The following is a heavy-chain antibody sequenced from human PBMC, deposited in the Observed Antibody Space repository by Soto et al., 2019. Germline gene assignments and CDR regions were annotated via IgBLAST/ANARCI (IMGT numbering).Heavy chain of an antibody. CDR1: GFTFSSYG. CDR3: ARDLRGGASAYFQH. CDR2: IWYDGSNQ. V-gene: IGHV3-33*01. D-gene: IGHD3-10*01. Sequence: QVQLVESGGGVVQPGRSLRLSCAVSGFTFSSYGMHWVRQAPGKGLEWEAVIWYDGSNQFYADSVKGRFTISRDNSKKTLYLQMNSLRADDTAVYYCARDLRGGASAYFQHWGQGTLVTVSS. J-gene: IGHJ1*01.